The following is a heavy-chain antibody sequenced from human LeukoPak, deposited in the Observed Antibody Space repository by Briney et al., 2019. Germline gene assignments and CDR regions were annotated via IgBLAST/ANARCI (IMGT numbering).Heavy chain of an antibody. V-gene: IGHV3-48*02. Sequence: GGSLRLSCAASGFTFSNYCMNWVRQAPGKGLEWVSYISSSGSAMYYADSVRGRFTISRDNAESSLFLQMHSLRDEDTAVYYCARGTYGEYGGPAYWGQGTLVTVSS. D-gene: IGHD4-17*01. CDR2: ISSSGSAM. J-gene: IGHJ4*02. CDR1: GFTFSNYC. CDR3: ARGTYGEYGGPAY.